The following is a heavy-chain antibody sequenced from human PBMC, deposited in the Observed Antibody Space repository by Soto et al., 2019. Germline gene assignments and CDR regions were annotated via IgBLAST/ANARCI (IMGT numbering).Heavy chain of an antibody. CDR1: GFTFNNYN. Sequence: GGSLRLSCAVSGFTFNNYNMNWVRQAPGKGLEWVASIGSRGSSYRYYADPVKGQFTISRDIANNSLYLQMDSLRVDDTGLYFRARGPEAADGFDFWGQGTTVTVSS. CDR3: ARGPEAADGFDF. V-gene: IGHV3-21*06. D-gene: IGHD3-10*01. J-gene: IGHJ6*02. CDR2: IGSRGSSYR.